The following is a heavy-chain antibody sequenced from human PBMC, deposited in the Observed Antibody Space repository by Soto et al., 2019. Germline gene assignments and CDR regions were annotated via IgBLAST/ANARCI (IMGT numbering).Heavy chain of an antibody. CDR3: AREHCSGGSCYWLFDY. V-gene: IGHV3-33*01. CDR1: GFTFSSYG. Sequence: SLRLSCAASGFTFSSYGMHWVRQAPGKGLEWVAVIWYDGSNKYYADSVKGRFTISRDNSKNTLYLQMNSLRAEDTAVYYCAREHCSGGSCYWLFDYWGQGTLVTVSS. CDR2: IWYDGSNK. D-gene: IGHD2-15*01. J-gene: IGHJ4*02.